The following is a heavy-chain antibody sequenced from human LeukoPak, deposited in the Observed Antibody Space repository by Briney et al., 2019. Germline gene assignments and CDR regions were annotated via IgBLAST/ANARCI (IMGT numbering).Heavy chain of an antibody. Sequence: SETLSLTCAAYGGSFSGYYWSWIRHPPGKGREWVGEINPRGSTNYNPYLKRRVTISVDTSKNQFSLKLSSVTAADTAVYYWARSIVGATCNWFDPWGQGTLVTVSS. V-gene: IGHV4-34*01. CDR1: GGSFSGYY. CDR3: ARSIVGATCNWFDP. CDR2: INPRGST. D-gene: IGHD1-26*01. J-gene: IGHJ5*02.